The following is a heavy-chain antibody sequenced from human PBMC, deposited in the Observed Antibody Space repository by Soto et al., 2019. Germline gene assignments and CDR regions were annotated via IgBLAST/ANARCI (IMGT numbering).Heavy chain of an antibody. J-gene: IGHJ4*02. CDR1: GFTFSRYW. Sequence: EVQLVESGGGLVQPGGSLRLSCAASGFTFSRYWLTWVRQAPGKGLEWVANIKEDGSEIYYLDSVKGRFTTSRDNARKSLYLQMNSLRVEDTAVYYCARVISGRDYGDSIDYWGQGTLVTVSS. CDR3: ARVISGRDYGDSIDY. CDR2: IKEDGSEI. V-gene: IGHV3-7*03. D-gene: IGHD4-17*01.